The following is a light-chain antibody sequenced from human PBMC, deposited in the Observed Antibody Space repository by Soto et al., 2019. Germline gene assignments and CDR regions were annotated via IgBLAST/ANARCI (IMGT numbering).Light chain of an antibody. V-gene: IGLV1-47*01. CDR2: KTH. CDR3: AAWDDGLHSYG. Sequence: QSVLAPPPSASGTPGQSVTMSWSGKNSNVGIGYVYWYQQLPGAAPKLLMYKTHQRPSGVPDRFSGSKSGTSASLAISELRTEDESDYYCAAWDDGLHSYGFGTGTKLTVL. CDR1: NSNVGIGY. J-gene: IGLJ1*01.